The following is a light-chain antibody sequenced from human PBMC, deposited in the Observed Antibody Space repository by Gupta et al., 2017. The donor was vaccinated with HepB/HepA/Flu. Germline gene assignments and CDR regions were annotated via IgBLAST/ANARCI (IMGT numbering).Light chain of an antibody. V-gene: IGKV4-1*01. CDR2: WAS. CDR1: RSVLYSSNNKNY. J-gene: IGKJ3*01. CDR3: QQEDSTPHL. Sequence: DIVMTQSPDSLAVSLGERATINCKSSRSVLYSSNNKNYLAWYQQKPGQPPKLLIYWASTRESGVPDRFSGSGSGTDFTLTISSLQAEDVAVYYCQQEDSTPHLFGHGTKVDIK.